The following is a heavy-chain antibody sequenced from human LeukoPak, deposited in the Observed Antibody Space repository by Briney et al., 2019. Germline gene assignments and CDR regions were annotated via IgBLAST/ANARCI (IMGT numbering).Heavy chain of an antibody. J-gene: IGHJ5*02. V-gene: IGHV3-53*01. CDR1: GFTVNNYY. D-gene: IGHD6-19*01. CDR2: IYPGGTT. CDR3: ARDLYNSGWFEH. Sequence: GGSLRLSCAAPGFTVNNYYMHWVRRAPGKGLEWVSIIYPGGTTSYADSVKGRFTISRDNSKNTLYLQVNSLRAEDTGVYYCARDLYNSGWFEHWGQGTLVTVSS.